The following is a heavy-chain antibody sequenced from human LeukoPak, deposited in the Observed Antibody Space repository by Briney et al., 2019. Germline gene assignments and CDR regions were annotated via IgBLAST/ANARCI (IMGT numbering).Heavy chain of an antibody. J-gene: IGHJ3*02. Sequence: GGSLRLSCAASGFAFSSYWMSWVRQAPGKGLEWVANIQQDGSQKYYVDSVKGRFTISRDNAKNSLSLQMNSLRAEDTAVYYCARDPYGNAFDIWGQGTMVTVSS. D-gene: IGHD4-17*01. CDR2: IQQDGSQK. V-gene: IGHV3-7*01. CDR1: GFAFSSYW. CDR3: ARDPYGNAFDI.